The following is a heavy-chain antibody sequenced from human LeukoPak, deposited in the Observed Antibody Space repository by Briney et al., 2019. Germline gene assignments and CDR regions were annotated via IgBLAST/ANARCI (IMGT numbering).Heavy chain of an antibody. V-gene: IGHV3-64D*06. Sequence: GGSLRLSCSASGFTFSSYAMHWVRQAPGKGLEYVSAISSNGGSTYYADSVKGRFTISRDNSKNTLYLQMSSLRVEDTAVYYCVKDGITMVRGRGIDIWGQGTMVTVSS. J-gene: IGHJ3*02. CDR1: GFTFSSYA. CDR2: ISSNGGST. D-gene: IGHD3-10*01. CDR3: VKDGITMVRGRGIDI.